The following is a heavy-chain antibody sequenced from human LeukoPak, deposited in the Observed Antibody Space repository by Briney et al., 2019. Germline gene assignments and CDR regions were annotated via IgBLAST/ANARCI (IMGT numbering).Heavy chain of an antibody. Sequence: GGSLRLSCVASGIPLSSYGMQWVRQAPGKGPEWVAIIWYDESKTYYAYSVKGRFTISRDNSRNTPYLQMNSLRAEDTAVYYCATDDGYECFVYWGQGTLVTVSS. D-gene: IGHD5-12*01. J-gene: IGHJ4*02. CDR1: GIPLSSYG. CDR2: IWYDESKT. CDR3: ATDDGYECFVY. V-gene: IGHV3-33*03.